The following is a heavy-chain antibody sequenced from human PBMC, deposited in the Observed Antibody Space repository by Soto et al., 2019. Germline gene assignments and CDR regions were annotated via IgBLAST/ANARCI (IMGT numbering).Heavy chain of an antibody. Sequence: GASVKVSCKASGYTFTSYDINCVRQATGQGLEWMGWMNPNSGYAAYAQKFQGRVTMTRSTSISTAYMELSSLISEDTAVYYCARGVEAGFDFWGQGTLVTVSS. J-gene: IGHJ4*02. CDR2: MNPNSGYA. CDR3: ARGVEAGFDF. CDR1: GYTFTSYD. V-gene: IGHV1-8*01. D-gene: IGHD6-19*01.